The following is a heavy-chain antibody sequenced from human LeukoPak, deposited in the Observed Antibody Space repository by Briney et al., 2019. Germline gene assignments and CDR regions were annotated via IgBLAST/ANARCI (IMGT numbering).Heavy chain of an antibody. V-gene: IGHV3-33*01. Sequence: GGSLRLSCAASGLTFSSYGMHWVRQAPGKGLEWVAVIWFDGSNKYYRDSVKGRFTISRDNSKNTLYLQMNSLRAEDTAVYYCASDILTGYIETDYWGQGTLVTVSS. CDR3: ASDILTGYIETDY. CDR1: GLTFSSYG. J-gene: IGHJ4*02. CDR2: IWFDGSNK. D-gene: IGHD3-9*01.